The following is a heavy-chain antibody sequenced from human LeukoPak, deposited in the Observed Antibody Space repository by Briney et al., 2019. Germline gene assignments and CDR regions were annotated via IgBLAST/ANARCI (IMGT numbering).Heavy chain of an antibody. CDR2: IYYSGST. J-gene: IGHJ4*02. CDR1: GGSISSSSYY. CDR3: ARHNYDFWSGYYTLYYFDY. Sequence: SETLSLTCTVSGGSISSSSYYWGWIRQPPGKGLEWIGSIYYSGSTYYNPSLKSRVTISVDTSKNHFSLKLSSVTAADTAVYYCARHNYDFWSGYYTLYYFDYWGQGTLVTVSS. V-gene: IGHV4-39*01. D-gene: IGHD3-3*01.